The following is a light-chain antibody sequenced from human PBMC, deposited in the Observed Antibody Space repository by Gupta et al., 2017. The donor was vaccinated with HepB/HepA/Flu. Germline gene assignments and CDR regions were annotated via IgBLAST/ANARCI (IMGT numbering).Light chain of an antibody. Sequence: DIQLTQSPSTLSASVGDRVTITCRASQSIVDYLAWYQQRPGKAPKLLIYRASSLASGVPSRFSASGSGAEFTPTINGLQADECAYYYCQQYLAFPLTFGGGTKVEIK. J-gene: IGKJ4*01. CDR3: QQYLAFPLT. CDR2: RAS. V-gene: IGKV1-5*03. CDR1: QSIVDY.